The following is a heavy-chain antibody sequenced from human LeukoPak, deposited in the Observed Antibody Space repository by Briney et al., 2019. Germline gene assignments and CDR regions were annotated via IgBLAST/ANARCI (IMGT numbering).Heavy chain of an antibody. V-gene: IGHV3-23*01. CDR1: GFTFSAYA. D-gene: IGHD3-10*02. Sequence: GGSLRLSCEASGFTFSAYAMTWVRQAPGKGLEWVSSIGSDNKPHYSESVKGRFAISRDNSKSMLFLLLNRLRAEDTALYYCATDQHYYVVIDCWGQGTTVTVSS. CDR3: ATDQHYYVVIDC. CDR2: IGSDNKP. J-gene: IGHJ4*01.